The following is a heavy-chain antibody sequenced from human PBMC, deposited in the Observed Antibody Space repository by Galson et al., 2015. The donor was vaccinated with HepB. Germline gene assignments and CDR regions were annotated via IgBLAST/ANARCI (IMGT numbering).Heavy chain of an antibody. CDR2: ISSSGSTI. CDR1: GFTFSDYY. D-gene: IGHD3-16*02. CDR3: ARGLYVWGSYRVLDAFDI. J-gene: IGHJ3*02. Sequence: SLRLSCAASGFTFSDYYMSWIRQAPGKGLEWVSYISSSGSTIYYADSVKGRFTISRDNAKNSLYLQMNSLRAEDTAVYYCARGLYVWGSYRVLDAFDIWGQGTMVTVSS. V-gene: IGHV3-11*01.